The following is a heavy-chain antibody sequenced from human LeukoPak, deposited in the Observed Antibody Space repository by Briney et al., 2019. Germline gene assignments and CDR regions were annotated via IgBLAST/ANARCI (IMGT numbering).Heavy chain of an antibody. CDR2: IAYDGSNK. D-gene: IGHD1-1*01. V-gene: IGHV3-30*03. J-gene: IGHJ3*02. Sequence: PGGSLRLSCAASGFTFSSYDMHWVRQAPGKGLEWVALIAYDGSNKYYADSVKGRFTISRDNSKNTLYLQMDSLRAEDTAVYYCVRDSSPTLKAYNTLYYDALDMWGQGTMVTVSS. CDR3: VRDSSPTLKAYNTLYYDALDM. CDR1: GFTFSSYD.